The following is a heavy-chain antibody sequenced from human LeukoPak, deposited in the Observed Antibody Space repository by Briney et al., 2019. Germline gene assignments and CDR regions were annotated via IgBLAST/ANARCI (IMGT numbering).Heavy chain of an antibody. J-gene: IGHJ4*02. Sequence: PGGSLRLSCTASGFTFGDYAMSRFRQAPGKGLEWVGFIRSKAYGGTTEYAASVKGRLTISRDDSKSIAYLQMNSLKTEDTAVYYCTRDSRDGYTDFDYWGQGTLVTVSS. V-gene: IGHV3-49*03. D-gene: IGHD5-24*01. CDR3: TRDSRDGYTDFDY. CDR1: GFTFGDYA. CDR2: IRSKAYGGTT.